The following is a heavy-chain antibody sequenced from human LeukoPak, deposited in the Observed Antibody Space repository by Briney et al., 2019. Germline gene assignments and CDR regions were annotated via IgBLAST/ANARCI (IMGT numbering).Heavy chain of an antibody. V-gene: IGHV3-7*03. CDR2: INQDGSAK. CDR1: GFTLSSHW. J-gene: IGHJ4*02. CDR3: ARWDIRGTAHQLDS. D-gene: IGHD5-12*01. Sequence: GGSLRLSCAASGFTLSSHWMTWVRQAAGKGLEWVANINQDGSAKYYVDSVKGRFTLSRDNAKNSIFLQMNSLRAEDTALHYCARWDIRGTAHQLDSWGQGTLVTVPS.